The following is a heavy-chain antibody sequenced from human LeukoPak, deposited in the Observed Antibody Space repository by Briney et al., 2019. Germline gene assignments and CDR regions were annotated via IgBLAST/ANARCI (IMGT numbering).Heavy chain of an antibody. V-gene: IGHV1-69*05. CDR3: ARTFDLTYYYDSSGYYDY. J-gene: IGHJ4*02. Sequence: ASVKVSCKASGGTFSSYAITWVRQAPGQGLEWMGGIIPIFGTANYAQNFQGRVTITTDESTSTAYMELSSLRSEDTAVYYCARTFDLTYYYDSSGYYDYWGQGTLVTVSS. CDR2: IIPIFGTA. D-gene: IGHD3-22*01. CDR1: GGTFSSYA.